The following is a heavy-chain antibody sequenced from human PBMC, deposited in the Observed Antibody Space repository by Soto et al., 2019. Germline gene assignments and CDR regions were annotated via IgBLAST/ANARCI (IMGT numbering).Heavy chain of an antibody. CDR3: AKPPYYDFWSGLTDV. CDR2: ISGSGGST. CDR1: GFTFSSYA. Sequence: GGSLRLSCAASGFTFSSYAMSWVRQAPGKGLEWVSAISGSGGSTYYADSVKGRFTISRDNSKNTLYLQMNSLRAEDTAVYYCAKPPYYDFWSGLTDVWGKGTTVTVSS. V-gene: IGHV3-23*01. J-gene: IGHJ6*04. D-gene: IGHD3-3*01.